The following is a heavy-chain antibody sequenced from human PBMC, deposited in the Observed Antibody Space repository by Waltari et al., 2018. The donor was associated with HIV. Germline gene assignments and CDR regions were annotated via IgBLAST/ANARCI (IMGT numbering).Heavy chain of an antibody. CDR1: GFTFDDYA. V-gene: IGHV3-9*01. CDR2: INWNSGSI. CDR3: AKDVRPGGMTIFGVAFGY. J-gene: IGHJ4*02. Sequence: EVQLVESGGGLVQPGRSLRLSCAASGFTFDDYAMPWVRQAPGKGLEWVSGINWNSGSIAYADSVKGRFTISRDNAKNSLYLQTNSLRVEDTALYYCAKDVRPGGMTIFGVAFGYWGQGTLVTVSS. D-gene: IGHD3-3*01.